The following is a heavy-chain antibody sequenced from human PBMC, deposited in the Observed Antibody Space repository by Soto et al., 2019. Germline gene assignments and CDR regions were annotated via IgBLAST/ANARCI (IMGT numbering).Heavy chain of an antibody. D-gene: IGHD2-15*01. J-gene: IGHJ4*02. CDR2: INPNSGGT. CDR3: ARDLAKGGGSAGFDY. CDR1: GYTFTGYY. V-gene: IGHV1-2*02. Sequence: QVQLVQSGAEVKKPGASVKVSCKASGYTFTGYYIHWVRQAPGQGLEWMGWINPNSGGTKYPQKFQGRLTMTRDTSIRSVYMSLTGLKSDDTAVYFCARDLAKGGGSAGFDYWGQGTLVGVSS.